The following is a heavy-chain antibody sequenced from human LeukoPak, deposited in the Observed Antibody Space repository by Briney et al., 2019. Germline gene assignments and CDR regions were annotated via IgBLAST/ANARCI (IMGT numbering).Heavy chain of an antibody. CDR2: INHSGST. D-gene: IGHD4-17*01. V-gene: IGHV4-34*01. CDR1: GGSFSGYY. J-gene: IGHJ4*02. Sequence: SETLSLTCAVYGGSFSGYYWSWIRQPPGKGLEWNGEINHSGSTNYNPSLKSRVTISVDTSKNQFSLKLSSVTAADTAVYYCARVPRLYGVLDYFDYWGEGTLVTVSS. CDR3: ARVPRLYGVLDYFDY.